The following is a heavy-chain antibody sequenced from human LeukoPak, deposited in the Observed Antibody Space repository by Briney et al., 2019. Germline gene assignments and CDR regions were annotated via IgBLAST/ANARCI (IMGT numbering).Heavy chain of an antibody. Sequence: PSETLSLTCTVSGYSISSGYYWGWIRQPPGKGLEWIGSIYHSGSTYYNPSLKSRVTISVDTSKNQFSLKLSSVTAADTAVYYCARVSYYYGSGGLDYWGQGTLVTVSS. J-gene: IGHJ4*02. D-gene: IGHD3-10*01. V-gene: IGHV4-38-2*02. CDR3: ARVSYYYGSGGLDY. CDR1: GYSISSGYY. CDR2: IYHSGST.